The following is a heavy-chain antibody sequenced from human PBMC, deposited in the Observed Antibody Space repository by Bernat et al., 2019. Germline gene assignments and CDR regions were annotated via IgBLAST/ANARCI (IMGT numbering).Heavy chain of an antibody. CDR2: ITSGGST. D-gene: IGHD3-10*01. Sequence: EVQLVESGGGLVQPGGSLRLSCEASGFTFSDHGMSWVRQAPGKGLEWVSAITSGGSTYRADSVKGRFTISSDTSKNTLYLQMNSLRPEDTAVYYCAKSGSGIFFDYWGQGTLVTVSS. V-gene: IGHV3-23*04. J-gene: IGHJ4*02. CDR3: AKSGSGIFFDY. CDR1: GFTFSDHG.